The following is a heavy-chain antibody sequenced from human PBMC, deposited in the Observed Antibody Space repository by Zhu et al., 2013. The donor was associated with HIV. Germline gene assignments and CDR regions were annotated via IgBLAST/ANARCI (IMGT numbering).Heavy chain of an antibody. Sequence: QVQLQESGPGLVKPSQTLSLTCTVSGGSISNGGYYWSWIRQLPGKGLEWIGYISHSGDTSYNPSLKSRVAISLDTSHNQVSLRLSSVTAADTAVYYCARERITVGPPGWFDPVGPGNPGHRLL. J-gene: IGHJ5*02. CDR1: GGSISNGGYY. V-gene: IGHV4-31*03. CDR2: ISHSGDT. CDR3: ARERITVGPPGWFDP. D-gene: IGHD3-16*01.